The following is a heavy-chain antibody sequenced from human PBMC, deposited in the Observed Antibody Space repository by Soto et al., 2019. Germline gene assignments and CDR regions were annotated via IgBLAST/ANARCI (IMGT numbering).Heavy chain of an antibody. CDR1: GFTFSSYA. D-gene: IGHD3-22*01. CDR3: ARDTSSVFYRPDHLYGY. J-gene: IGHJ4*02. V-gene: IGHV3-30-3*01. CDR2: ISYDGSNK. Sequence: GGSLRLSCAASGFTFSSYAMHWVRQAPGKGLEWVAVISYDGSNKYYADSVKGRFTISRDNSKNTLYLQMNSLRAEDTAVYYCARDTSSVFYRPDHLYGYWGQGTLVTVSS.